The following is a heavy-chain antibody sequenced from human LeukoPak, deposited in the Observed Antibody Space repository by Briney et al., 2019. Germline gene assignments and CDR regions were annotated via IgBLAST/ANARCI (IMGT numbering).Heavy chain of an antibody. D-gene: IGHD3-22*01. J-gene: IGHJ4*02. Sequence: GGSLRLSCAASGFTFSSYAMSWVRQAPGKGLEWVSAISGSGGSTYYADSVKGRFTISRDNSKNTLYLQMNSLRAEDTAVYYCAKASVSYYYDSSSYYWGQGTLVTVPS. CDR1: GFTFSSYA. CDR3: AKASVSYYYDSSSYY. V-gene: IGHV3-23*01. CDR2: ISGSGGST.